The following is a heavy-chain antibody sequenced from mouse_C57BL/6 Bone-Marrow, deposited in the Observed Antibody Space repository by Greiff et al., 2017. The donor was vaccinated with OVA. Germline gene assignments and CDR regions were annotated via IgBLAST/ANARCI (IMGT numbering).Heavy chain of an antibody. D-gene: IGHD4-1*01. CDR1: GYTFTSYD. CDR2: IYPRDGST. V-gene: IGHV1-85*01. Sequence: QVQLQQSGPELVQPGASVKLSCKASGYTFTSYDINWVKQRPGQGLEWIGWIYPRDGSTKYTEKFKGKATLTVDTSSSTAYLELHSLTSEDSAVYFCARAPWDGWFAYWGQGTLVTVSA. CDR3: ARAPWDGWFAY. J-gene: IGHJ3*01.